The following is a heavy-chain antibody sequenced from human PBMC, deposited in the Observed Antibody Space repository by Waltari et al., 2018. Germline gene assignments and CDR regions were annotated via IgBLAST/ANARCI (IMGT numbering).Heavy chain of an antibody. CDR1: GGSISSSSYY. CDR3: ARDARYCSGGSCYRTFDP. CDR2: IYYSGRT. J-gene: IGHJ5*02. Sequence: QLQLQESGPGLVKPSETLSLTCTVSGGSISSSSYYWGWIRQPPGKGLEWIGSIYYSGRTYYNPSLKSRVTISVDTSKNQFSLKLSSVTAADTAVYYCARDARYCSGGSCYRTFDPWGQGTLVTVSS. D-gene: IGHD2-15*01. V-gene: IGHV4-39*07.